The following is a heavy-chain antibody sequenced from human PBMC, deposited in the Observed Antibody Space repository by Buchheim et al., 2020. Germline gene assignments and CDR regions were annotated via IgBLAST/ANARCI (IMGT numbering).Heavy chain of an antibody. CDR2: IYYSGST. CDR1: GGSISSSSYY. CDR3: ASVVPAAIGEIDY. D-gene: IGHD2-2*02. J-gene: IGHJ4*02. V-gene: IGHV4-39*01. Sequence: QVRLQESGPGLVKPSETLSLTCTVSGGSISSSSYYWGWIRQPPGKGLEWIGSIYYSGSTYYNPSLKSRVTISVDTSKNQFSLKLSSVTAADTAVYYCASVVPAAIGEIDYWGQGTL.